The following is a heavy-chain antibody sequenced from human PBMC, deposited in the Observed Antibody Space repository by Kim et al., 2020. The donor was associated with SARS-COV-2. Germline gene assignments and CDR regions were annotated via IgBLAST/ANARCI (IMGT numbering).Heavy chain of an antibody. CDR2: ISGSGGST. D-gene: IGHD4-17*01. Sequence: GGSLRLSCAASGFTFRSYAMTWVRQAPGKGLEWVSAISGSGGSTYYADSVKGRITISRDNSKNTLFLQMNSLRAEDTAIYYCAKGEVSDYYWPSYYYAMDVWGQGTTVTVSS. J-gene: IGHJ6*02. V-gene: IGHV3-23*01. CDR3: AKGEVSDYYWPSYYYAMDV. CDR1: GFTFRSYA.